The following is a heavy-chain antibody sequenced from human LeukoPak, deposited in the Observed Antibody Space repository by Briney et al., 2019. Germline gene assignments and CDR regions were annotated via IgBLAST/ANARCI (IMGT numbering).Heavy chain of an antibody. CDR3: VSGYYYVWEGYFDY. Sequence: SETLSLTCTVSGGSMTNSTYYWGWIRQPPGKGLEWIGSIYYSGSTYYNPSLKSRVTISVDTSKNQFSLKLSSVTAADTAVYYCVSGYYYVWEGYFDYWGQGTLVTASS. CDR1: GGSMTNSTYY. CDR2: IYYSGST. D-gene: IGHD3-22*01. V-gene: IGHV4-39*01. J-gene: IGHJ4*02.